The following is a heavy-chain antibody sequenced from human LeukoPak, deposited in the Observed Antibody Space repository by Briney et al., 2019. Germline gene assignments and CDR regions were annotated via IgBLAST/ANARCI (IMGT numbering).Heavy chain of an antibody. D-gene: IGHD6-6*01. Sequence: SETLSLTCTVSGGSFTTHYWNWFRQPAGKGLEWIGRIYSGGSTNYETSLKSRVIMSIDTSKRQLTLKLSSVTAAEKAIYYCAIDIGLDYSSSSFASDIWGPGTLVIVSS. V-gene: IGHV4-4*07. CDR3: AIDIGLDYSSSSFASDI. CDR2: IYSGGST. J-gene: IGHJ3*02. CDR1: GGSFTTHY.